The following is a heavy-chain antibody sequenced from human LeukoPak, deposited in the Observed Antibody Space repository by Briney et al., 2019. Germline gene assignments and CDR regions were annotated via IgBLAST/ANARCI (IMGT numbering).Heavy chain of an antibody. CDR2: THYSGST. D-gene: IGHD3-16*01. CDR3: ARGVGLYNWFDP. V-gene: IGHV4-31*03. J-gene: IGHJ5*02. Sequence: SETLSLTCTVSGGSIISGDYYWSWIRQHPGKGLEWIGYTHYSGSTYHNPSLKSRVTISVDTSKNQFSLKLSSATAADTAVYCCARGVGLYNWFDPWGQGTLVTVSS. CDR1: GGSIISGDYY.